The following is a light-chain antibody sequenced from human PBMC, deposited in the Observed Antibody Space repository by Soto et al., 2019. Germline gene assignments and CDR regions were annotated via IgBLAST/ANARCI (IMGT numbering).Light chain of an antibody. CDR3: QQRSNWPVT. CDR1: QSVSSY. Sequence: EIVLTQSPATLSLSPGERATLSCRASQSVSSYLAGYQQKPGQAPRLLIYDASNRATGIPARFGGSGSGTDLALTISSLEPEDFAVYFCQQRSNWPVTFGQGTNVEIK. V-gene: IGKV3-11*01. J-gene: IGKJ1*01. CDR2: DAS.